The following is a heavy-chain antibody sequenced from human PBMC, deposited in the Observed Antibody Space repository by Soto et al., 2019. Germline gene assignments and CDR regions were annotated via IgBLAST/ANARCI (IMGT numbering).Heavy chain of an antibody. V-gene: IGHV6-1*01. CDR2: KYDRSKWYN. D-gene: IGHD3-16*02. CDR1: GDRVSSNSAD. Sequence: QIQLQQSGPGLVKHSQTLSLTCVISGDRVSSNSADWNWIRPSPSSCHEWLGRKYDRSKWYNDCAISVKRLIYFNPDTSQSQLSLLLNSVTPDDADVYFSARHSTATTVIDGGVVGHNIGLDGCCQGATVTVSS. J-gene: IGHJ6*02. CDR3: ARHSTATTVIDGGVVGHNIGLDG.